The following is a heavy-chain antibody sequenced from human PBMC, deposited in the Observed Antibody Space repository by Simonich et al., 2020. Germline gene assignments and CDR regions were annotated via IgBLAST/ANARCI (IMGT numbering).Heavy chain of an antibody. D-gene: IGHD6-13*01. V-gene: IGHV4-39*01. CDR2: IYYIGST. CDR1: GGSISSSSYY. CDR3: ARHAGFAFDI. Sequence: QLQLQESGPGLVKPSETLSLTCTVSGGSISSSSYYGGWIRQPPVKGLEWIGSIYYIGSTYTNPSLKSGVTISVDTSKNQFSLKLSSVTAADTAVYYCARHAGFAFDIWGQGTMVTVSS. J-gene: IGHJ3*02.